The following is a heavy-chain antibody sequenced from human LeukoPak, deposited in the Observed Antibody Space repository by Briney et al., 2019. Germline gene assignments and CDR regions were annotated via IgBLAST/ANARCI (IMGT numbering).Heavy chain of an antibody. CDR3: ARGPYSYDSSGAFDI. CDR2: IAISGST. CDR1: GDSISSGYYY. V-gene: IGHV4-61*02. Sequence: SETLSLTCTVSGDSISSGYYYWSWIREPAWKGLDGIGLIAISGSTNYTPSLKSRVTISVDTSKTQFSLKLSSVTAADTAVSFCARGPYSYDSSGAFDIWGQGTMVTVSS. J-gene: IGHJ3*02. D-gene: IGHD3-22*01.